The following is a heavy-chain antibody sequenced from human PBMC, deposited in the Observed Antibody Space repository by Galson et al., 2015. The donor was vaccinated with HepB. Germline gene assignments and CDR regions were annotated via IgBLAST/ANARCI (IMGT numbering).Heavy chain of an antibody. J-gene: IGHJ3*02. CDR2: ISSSRGTI. V-gene: IGHV3-48*02. Sequence: SLRLSCAASGFTFSAYNMNWVRQAPGKGLEWVSYISSSRGTIYYADSVKGRFTISRDNAKNSLYLQINSLRDDDTAVYYCARGKGTFDIWGQGTMVTVSS. CDR3: ARGKGTFDI. CDR1: GFTFSAYN. D-gene: IGHD3-10*01.